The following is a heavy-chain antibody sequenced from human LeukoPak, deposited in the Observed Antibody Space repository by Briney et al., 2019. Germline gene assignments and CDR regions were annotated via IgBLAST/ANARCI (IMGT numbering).Heavy chain of an antibody. D-gene: IGHD3-22*01. CDR2: IRYDGSNK. J-gene: IGHJ4*02. Sequence: PGGSLRLSCAASGFTFSSYNMNWVRQAPGKGLEWVAFIRYDGSNKYYADSVKGRFTISRDNSKNTLYLQMNSLRAEDTAVYYCAKALGHSITMIVAGYWGQGTLVTVSS. V-gene: IGHV3-30*02. CDR3: AKALGHSITMIVAGY. CDR1: GFTFSSYN.